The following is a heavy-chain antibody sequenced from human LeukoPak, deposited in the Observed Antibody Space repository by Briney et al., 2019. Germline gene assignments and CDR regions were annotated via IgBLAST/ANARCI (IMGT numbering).Heavy chain of an antibody. J-gene: IGHJ6*03. Sequence: GASVKVSCKASGYTFTGYYKHWVRQAPGQGLEWMGWINPNSGGTNYAQKFQGRVTMTRDTSISTAYMELSRLRSDDTAVYYCARESTWSGYYVYYYYYMDVWGKGTTVTVSS. CDR1: GYTFTGYY. CDR2: INPNSGGT. V-gene: IGHV1-2*02. D-gene: IGHD3-3*01. CDR3: ARESTWSGYYVYYYYYMDV.